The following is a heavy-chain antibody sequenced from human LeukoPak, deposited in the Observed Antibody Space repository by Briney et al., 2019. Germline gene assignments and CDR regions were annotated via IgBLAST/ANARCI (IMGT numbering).Heavy chain of an antibody. Sequence: GASVKVSCKASGGTFSSYAISWVRQAPGQGLEWMGGIIPIFGTANYAQKFQGRVTITADESTSTAYMELSSLRSEDTAVYYCARGHYGSAAYFELDYWGQGTLVTVSS. V-gene: IGHV1-69*13. CDR3: ARGHYGSAAYFELDY. D-gene: IGHD3-10*01. CDR1: GGTFSSYA. J-gene: IGHJ4*02. CDR2: IIPIFGTA.